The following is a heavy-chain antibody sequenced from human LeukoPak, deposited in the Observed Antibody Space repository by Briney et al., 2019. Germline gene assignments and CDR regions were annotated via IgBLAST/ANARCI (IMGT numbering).Heavy chain of an antibody. CDR2: ISGSGGCT. CDR1: GFTFSSYV. CDR3: AKGRTAYCSSTSCYTIDY. V-gene: IGHV3-23*01. D-gene: IGHD2-2*02. J-gene: IGHJ4*02. Sequence: GGSLRLSCAAPGFTFSSYVMSWVRQAPGKGLEWVSGISGSGGCTYYADSVKGRFTISRDNSKNTLYLQMNSLRAEDTAVYYCAKGRTAYCSSTSCYTIDYWGQGTLVTVSS.